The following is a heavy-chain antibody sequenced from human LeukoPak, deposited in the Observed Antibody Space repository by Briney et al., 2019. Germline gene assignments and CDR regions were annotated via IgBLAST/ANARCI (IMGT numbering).Heavy chain of an antibody. V-gene: IGHV4-39*01. J-gene: IGHJ4*02. CDR3: ARLDYGDESYFDY. CDR1: GGSISSSSYY. Sequence: PSETLSLTCTVSGGSISSSSYYWGWVRQPPGKGLEWIGSIYYSGSTYYNPSLMSRVTISVDTSKNQFSLKLSSVTAADTAVYYCARLDYGDESYFDYWGQGTLVTVSS. D-gene: IGHD4-17*01. CDR2: IYYSGST.